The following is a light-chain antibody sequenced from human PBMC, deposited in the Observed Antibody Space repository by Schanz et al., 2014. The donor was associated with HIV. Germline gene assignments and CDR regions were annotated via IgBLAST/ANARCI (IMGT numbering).Light chain of an antibody. V-gene: IGLV3-21*04. CDR1: DIGTYS. CDR3: QVWDGGSDHWV. J-gene: IGLJ3*02. CDR2: SDT. Sequence: LTQPPSLSVAPGKTADITCGGDDIGTYSVHWYQQKPGQAPVLVIYSDTERPSGIPDRFSGSNSGNTPTLTISGVEAADEADYYCQVWDGGSDHWVFGGGTKLTVL.